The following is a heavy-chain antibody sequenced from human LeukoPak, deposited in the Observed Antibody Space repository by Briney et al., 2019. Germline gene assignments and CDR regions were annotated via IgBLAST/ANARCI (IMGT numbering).Heavy chain of an antibody. J-gene: IGHJ4*02. Sequence: PGGTLRLSCAASGFTFSNYGMTWVRQAPGKGLEWVSAISGSGGSTYYADSVKGRFTISRDNSKNTLYLQMSSLRAEDTAFYYCARNMGSGYYFAEGYWGQGILVTVSS. V-gene: IGHV3-23*01. D-gene: IGHD3-22*01. CDR1: GFTFSNYG. CDR2: ISGSGGST. CDR3: ARNMGSGYYFAEGY.